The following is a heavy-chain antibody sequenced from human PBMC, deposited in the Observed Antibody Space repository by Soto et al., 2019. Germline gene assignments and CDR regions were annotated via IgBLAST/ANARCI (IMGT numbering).Heavy chain of an antibody. Sequence: QVQLQQWGAGLLKPLETLSLTCAVYGGSFSGYYWSWIRQPPGKGLEWIGEINHSGSTNYNPSLKSRVTISVDTSKNQFSLKLSSVTAADTAVYYCARLRITMVRGVWYNYWGQGTLVTVSS. CDR2: INHSGST. CDR1: GGSFSGYY. CDR3: ARLRITMVRGVWYNY. V-gene: IGHV4-34*01. J-gene: IGHJ4*02. D-gene: IGHD3-10*01.